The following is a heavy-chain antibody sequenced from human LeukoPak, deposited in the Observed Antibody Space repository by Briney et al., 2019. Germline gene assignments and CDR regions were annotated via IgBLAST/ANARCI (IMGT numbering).Heavy chain of an antibody. CDR2: IRYDGSNK. Sequence: GRSLRLSCAASGFTSSSYGMHWVRQAPGKGLEWVAVIRYDGSNKYSADSVKGRFTISRDNSKNTLYLQMNSLRAEDTAVYYCARDRGYYDSSGHFDYWGQGTLVTVSS. D-gene: IGHD3-22*01. CDR3: ARDRGYYDSSGHFDY. CDR1: GFTSSSYG. J-gene: IGHJ4*02. V-gene: IGHV3-33*01.